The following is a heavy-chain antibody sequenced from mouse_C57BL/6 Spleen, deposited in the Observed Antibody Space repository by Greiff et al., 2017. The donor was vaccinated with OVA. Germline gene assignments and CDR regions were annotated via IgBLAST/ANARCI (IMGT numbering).Heavy chain of an antibody. Sequence: VQLQQSGPELVKPGASVKISCKASGYTFTDYYMNWVKQSHGKSLEWIGDINPNNGGTSYNQKFKGKATLTVDKSSSTAYMELRSLTSEDSAVYYCATYYNAYWGQGTLVTVSA. V-gene: IGHV1-26*01. J-gene: IGHJ3*01. CDR1: GYTFTDYY. CDR2: INPNNGGT. D-gene: IGHD2-12*01. CDR3: ATYYNAY.